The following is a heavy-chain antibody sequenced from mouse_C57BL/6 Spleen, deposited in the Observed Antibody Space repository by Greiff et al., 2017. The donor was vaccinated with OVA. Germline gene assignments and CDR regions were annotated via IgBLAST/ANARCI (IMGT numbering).Heavy chain of an antibody. Sequence: SGPALVKPGASVKISCKASGYTFTDYNMDWVKQSPGKSLEWIGDINPNNGGTNYNQKFKGKATLTVDKSSSTAYMELRSLTSEDTAVYYCARRYYYAMDYWGQGTSVTVSS. CDR2: INPNNGGT. V-gene: IGHV1-18*01. J-gene: IGHJ4*01. CDR1: GYTFTDYN. CDR3: ARRYYYAMDY.